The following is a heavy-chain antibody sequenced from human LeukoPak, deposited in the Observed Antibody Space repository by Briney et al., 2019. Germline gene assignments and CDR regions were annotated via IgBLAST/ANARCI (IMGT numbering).Heavy chain of an antibody. J-gene: IGHJ6*03. D-gene: IGHD2-8*01. V-gene: IGHV3-7*01. Sequence: GGSLRLSCAASGFTFSSYWMSWVRQAPGKGLEWVANIKQDGSEKYHVDSVKGRFTISRDNAKNSLYLQMNSLRAEDTAVYYCARVGPNGYYYYMDVWGKGTTVTISS. CDR3: ARVGPNGYYYYMDV. CDR1: GFTFSSYW. CDR2: IKQDGSEK.